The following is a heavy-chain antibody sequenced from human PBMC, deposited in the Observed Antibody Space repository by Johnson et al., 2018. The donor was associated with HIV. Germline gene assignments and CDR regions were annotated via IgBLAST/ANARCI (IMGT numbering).Heavy chain of an antibody. J-gene: IGHJ3*02. CDR2: IYSGGST. Sequence: VQLVESGGGLVQSGGSLRVSCAASGCTFSNNYMSRVRQAPGKGLEWVSVIYSGGSTNYSDSVKGGFTTSRANSKNTLYLQMKSLRAEDTDVDYCERAVEGGATTANDAFDIWGQGTMVTVSS. D-gene: IGHD1-26*01. CDR1: GCTFSNNY. CDR3: ERAVEGGATTANDAFDI. V-gene: IGHV3-66*02.